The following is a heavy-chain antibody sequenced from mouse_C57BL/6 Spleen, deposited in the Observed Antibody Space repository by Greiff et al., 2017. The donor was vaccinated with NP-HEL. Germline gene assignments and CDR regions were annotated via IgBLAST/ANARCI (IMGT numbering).Heavy chain of an antibody. CDR1: GFSLTSYG. D-gene: IGHD1-1*01. J-gene: IGHJ4*01. CDR3: AREGGTITTVVGAMDY. Sequence: VMLVESGPGLVAPSQSLSITCTVSGFSLTSYGVHWVRQPPGKGLEWLVVIWSDGSTTYNSALKSRLSISKDNSKSQVFLKMNSLQTDDTAMYYCAREGGTITTVVGAMDYWGQGTSVTVSS. CDR2: IWSDGST. V-gene: IGHV2-6*03.